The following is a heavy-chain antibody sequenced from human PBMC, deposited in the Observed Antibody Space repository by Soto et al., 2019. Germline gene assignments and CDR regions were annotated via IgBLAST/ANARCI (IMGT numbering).Heavy chain of an antibody. V-gene: IGHV4-34*01. CDR1: GESFSAYY. Sequence: NPSETLSLPCAVHGESFSAYYWSWIRQPPRKGLEWIGEISHSGNTNYNPSPKSRFTMSVDTSKSQSSLNVKSVIAADTAVYDCAGNFVSTISAFDKWGRGTLVTVSS. D-gene: IGHD5-12*01. CDR2: ISHSGNT. J-gene: IGHJ4*02. CDR3: AGNFVSTISAFDK.